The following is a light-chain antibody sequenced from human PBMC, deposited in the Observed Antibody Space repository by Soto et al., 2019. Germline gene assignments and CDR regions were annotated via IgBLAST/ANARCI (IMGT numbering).Light chain of an antibody. CDR1: SSDVGAYKY. CDR3: TSYVGNDIWV. V-gene: IGLV2-8*01. CDR2: EVT. Sequence: QSARTQPPSASGSPGQSVTISWTGTSSDVGAYKYVSWYQQYPGKAPKLMIYEVTKRPSGVPDRFSGSKSGNTASLTVSGLQAEDEADYYCTSYVGNDIWVFGGGTKVTVL. J-gene: IGLJ3*02.